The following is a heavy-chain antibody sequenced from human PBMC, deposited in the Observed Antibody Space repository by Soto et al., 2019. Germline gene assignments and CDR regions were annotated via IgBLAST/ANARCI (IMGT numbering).Heavy chain of an antibody. J-gene: IGHJ4*02. V-gene: IGHV3-21*01. CDR2: ISSSSSYI. Sequence: PGGSLRLSCAASGFTVSSKYMSWVRQAPGKGLEWVSSISSSSSYIYYADSVKGRFTISRDNAKNSLYLQMNSLRAEDTAVYYCARATNQARGVIKNLGFWGQGTLVTVSS. D-gene: IGHD3-10*01. CDR1: GFTVSSKY. CDR3: ARATNQARGVIKNLGF.